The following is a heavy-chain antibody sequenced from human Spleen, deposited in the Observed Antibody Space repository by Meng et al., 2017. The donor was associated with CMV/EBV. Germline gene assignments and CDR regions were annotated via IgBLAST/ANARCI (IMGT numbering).Heavy chain of an antibody. V-gene: IGHV4-34*01. CDR3: ARADYDFWTGMDV. J-gene: IGHJ6*02. CDR2: ITHSGSA. Sequence: SQTLSRTCAVYGGSFNDYHWSWIRQPPGKGLDWIGEITHSGSAKYNPSLKSRVTISVDTSKNQFSLQVTSVTAADTAVYYCARADYDFWTGMDVWGQGTTVTVSS. D-gene: IGHD3-3*01. CDR1: GGSFNDYH.